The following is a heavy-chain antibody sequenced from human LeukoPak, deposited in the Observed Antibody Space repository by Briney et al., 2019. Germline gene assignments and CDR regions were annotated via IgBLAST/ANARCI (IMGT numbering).Heavy chain of an antibody. CDR3: ARSNSSGPSRDYYYYYMDV. Sequence: TSETLSLTCAVYGGSFSGYYWSWIRQPPGKGLEWIGEINHSGSTNYNPSLKSRVTISVDTSKNQFSLKLSSVTAADTAVYYCARSNSSGPSRDYYYYYMDVWGKGTTVTVSS. CDR2: INHSGST. V-gene: IGHV4-34*01. D-gene: IGHD6-19*01. CDR1: GGSFSGYY. J-gene: IGHJ6*03.